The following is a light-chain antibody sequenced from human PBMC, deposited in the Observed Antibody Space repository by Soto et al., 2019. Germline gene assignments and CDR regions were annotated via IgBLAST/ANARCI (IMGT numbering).Light chain of an antibody. CDR2: WAS. V-gene: IGKV4-1*01. Sequence: DIVMTQSPESLAVSLGERASINCKSSQSVFYSSNNRNYLAWYQQKLGQPPKLLIYWASTRESGVPDRFSGSGSGTDFTLTINSLQAGDVAVYYCQQYYSTPPTFGGGTKVEIK. CDR1: QSVFYSSNNRNY. J-gene: IGKJ4*01. CDR3: QQYYSTPPT.